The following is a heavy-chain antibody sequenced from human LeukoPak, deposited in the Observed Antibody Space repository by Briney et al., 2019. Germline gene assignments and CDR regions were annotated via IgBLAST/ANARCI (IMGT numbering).Heavy chain of an antibody. CDR1: GFTFSGSA. Sequence: PGGSLRLSCAASGFTFSGSAMHWVRQASGKGLEWVGRIRSKANSYTTAYAASVKGRFTISRDDSKNTAYLQMNSLKTEDTAVYYCTVAGDFDYWGQGILVTVSS. V-gene: IGHV3-73*01. CDR2: IRSKANSYTT. D-gene: IGHD6-19*01. CDR3: TVAGDFDY. J-gene: IGHJ4*02.